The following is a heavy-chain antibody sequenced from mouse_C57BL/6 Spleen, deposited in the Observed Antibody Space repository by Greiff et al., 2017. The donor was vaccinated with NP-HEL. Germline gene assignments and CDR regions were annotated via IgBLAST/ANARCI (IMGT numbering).Heavy chain of an antibody. CDR1: GFTFTDYY. CDR3: ARYGNDEAGFAY. J-gene: IGHJ3*01. V-gene: IGHV7-3*01. Sequence: DVMLVESGGGLVQPGGSLSLSCAASGFTFTDYYMSWVRQPPGKALEWLGFIRNKANGYTTEYSASVKGRFTISRDNSQSILYLQMNALRAEDSATYDCARYGNDEAGFAYWGQGTLVTVSA. CDR2: IRNKANGYTT. D-gene: IGHD2-2*01.